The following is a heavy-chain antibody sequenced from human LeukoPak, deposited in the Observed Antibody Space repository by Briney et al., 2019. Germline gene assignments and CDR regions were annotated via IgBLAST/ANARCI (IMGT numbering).Heavy chain of an antibody. CDR3: ARIPAYSSSWVWFDY. J-gene: IGHJ4*02. CDR1: GYSFTSYW. Sequence: GESLKVSCKGSGYSFTSYWIGWVRQMPGKGLEWMGIIYPGDSDTRYSPSFQGQVTISADKSISTAYLQWSSLKASDTAMYYCARIPAYSSSWVWFDYWGQGTLVTVSS. V-gene: IGHV5-51*01. CDR2: IYPGDSDT. D-gene: IGHD6-13*01.